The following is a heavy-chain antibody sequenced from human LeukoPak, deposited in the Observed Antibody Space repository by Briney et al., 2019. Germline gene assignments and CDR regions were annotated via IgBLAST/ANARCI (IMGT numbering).Heavy chain of an antibody. Sequence: PGGSLGLSCAASGFTFSGSSMHWVRQAPGKGLEWVAFIRSDGSNQYYADSVKGRFTISRDTSKNTLYLQMNSLRAEDTALYFCVRSRADFDYWGQGTLVTVSS. CDR3: VRSRADFDY. V-gene: IGHV3-30*02. J-gene: IGHJ4*02. CDR1: GFTFSGSS. CDR2: IRSDGSNQ.